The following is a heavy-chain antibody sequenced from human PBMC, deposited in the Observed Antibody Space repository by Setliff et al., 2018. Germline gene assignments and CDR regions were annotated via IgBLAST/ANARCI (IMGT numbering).Heavy chain of an antibody. V-gene: IGHV3-7*03. CDR3: ARDPNGDYIGAFDP. CDR1: GFVFGTYG. D-gene: IGHD4-17*01. Sequence: GESLKISCAASGFVFGTYGMHWVRQAPGKGLEWVANIKQDGSESYYVDSVKGRFTISRDNSGSILYLLMNSLRGEDTATYYCARDPNGDYIGAFDPWGQGSQVTVSS. CDR2: IKQDGSES. J-gene: IGHJ5*02.